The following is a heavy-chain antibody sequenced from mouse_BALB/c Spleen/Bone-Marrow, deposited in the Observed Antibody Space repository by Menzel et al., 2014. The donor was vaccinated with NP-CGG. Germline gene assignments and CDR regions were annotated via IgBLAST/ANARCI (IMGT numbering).Heavy chain of an antibody. CDR2: ISNGGSYT. CDR1: GFTFSDYY. V-gene: IGHV5-4*02. Sequence: EAKLVESGGGLMKPGGSLKLSCAASGFTFSDYYMYWVRQTPEKRLEWVATISNGGSYTYYPDSVKGRFTISRDNAKNNLYLQMSSLKSEDTAMYYCARGSLYYYGSSYGYFDVWGAGTTVTVSS. D-gene: IGHD1-1*01. CDR3: ARGSLYYYGSSYGYFDV. J-gene: IGHJ1*01.